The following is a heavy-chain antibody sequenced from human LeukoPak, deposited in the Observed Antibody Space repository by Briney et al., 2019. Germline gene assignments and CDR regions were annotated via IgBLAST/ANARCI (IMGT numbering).Heavy chain of an antibody. CDR1: GDTFSISA. Sequence: SLKVSSKPSGDTFSISAIRCVRPTPQQRREWMGTTIPIFGIANYAQKFQGRVTITADKSTSTAYMELSSLRSEDTAVYYCAGPYSSSSGYYYYGMDVWGQGTTVTVSS. D-gene: IGHD6-6*01. CDR2: TIPIFGIA. CDR3: AGPYSSSSGYYYYGMDV. J-gene: IGHJ6*02. V-gene: IGHV1-69*04.